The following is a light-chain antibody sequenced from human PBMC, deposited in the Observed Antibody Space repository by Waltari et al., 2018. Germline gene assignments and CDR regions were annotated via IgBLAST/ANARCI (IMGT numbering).Light chain of an antibody. Sequence: EIVLPHSPATLSLSPGAIATISCSASQSIGKYLVWYQQKPGQAPSLLIYAASSRATGVPDRFRGRGSGTDFSLTISRLEPEDFAVYYCQNHERLPATFGQGTKVEIK. CDR3: QNHERLPAT. CDR1: QSIGKY. J-gene: IGKJ1*01. CDR2: AAS. V-gene: IGKV3-20*01.